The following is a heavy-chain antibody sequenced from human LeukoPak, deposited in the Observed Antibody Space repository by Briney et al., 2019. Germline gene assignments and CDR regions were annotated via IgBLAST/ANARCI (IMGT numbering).Heavy chain of an antibody. D-gene: IGHD3-22*01. Sequence: PGGSLRLSCAASGFTFSSYGMHWVRQAPGKGLEWVAFIRYDGSNKYYADSVKGRFTISRDNSKNTLYLQMNSLRAEDTAVCYCAKGPITMIVVVMTYFDYWGQGTLVTVSS. J-gene: IGHJ4*02. CDR2: IRYDGSNK. V-gene: IGHV3-30*02. CDR1: GFTFSSYG. CDR3: AKGPITMIVVVMTYFDY.